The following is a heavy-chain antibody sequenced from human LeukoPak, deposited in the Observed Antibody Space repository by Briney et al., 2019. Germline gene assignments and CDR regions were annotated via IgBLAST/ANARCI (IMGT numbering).Heavy chain of an antibody. V-gene: IGHV4-59*01. D-gene: IGHD6-19*01. Sequence: SETLSLTCTVSGGSISGWYWSWIRQPPGKGLEWIGYIYGSGNTNYNPSLKSRVTMSIDTSKNQFSLRLTSVTAADTATYYCARETSLAGFASGLGFNYWGQGILVTVSS. CDR3: ARETSLAGFASGLGFNY. CDR2: IYGSGNT. J-gene: IGHJ4*02. CDR1: GGSISGWY.